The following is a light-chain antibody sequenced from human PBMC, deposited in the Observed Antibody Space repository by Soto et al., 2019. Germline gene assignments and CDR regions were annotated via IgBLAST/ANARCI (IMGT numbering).Light chain of an antibody. J-gene: IGKJ5*01. CDR3: QQGGT. V-gene: IGKV3-11*01. CDR2: DAS. Sequence: EIVLTQSPATLSLSPGERATLSCRASQSVRSYLGWYQQRPGQAPRLLIYDASNRATGIPARFSGSGSGTDFTLTISSLEPEDFAVSYCQQGGTFGQGTRLEIK. CDR1: QSVRSY.